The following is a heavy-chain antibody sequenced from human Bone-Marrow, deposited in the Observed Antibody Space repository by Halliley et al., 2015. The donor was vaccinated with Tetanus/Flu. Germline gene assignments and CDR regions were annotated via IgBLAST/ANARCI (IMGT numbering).Heavy chain of an antibody. CDR3: ASQQPAYYDDTYYSYGLDV. D-gene: IGHD3-22*01. J-gene: IGHJ6*02. CDR1: GDSINSSSW. Sequence: TLSLTCTVSGDSINSSSWWNWVRQSPGKGLEWIGEISQRGSSNYNPSLKSRATLSVDKSNNQFSLRLSSVTAADTAVYYCASQQPAYYDDTYYSYGLDVWGQGTPVTVSS. V-gene: IGHV4-4*02. CDR2: ISQRGSS.